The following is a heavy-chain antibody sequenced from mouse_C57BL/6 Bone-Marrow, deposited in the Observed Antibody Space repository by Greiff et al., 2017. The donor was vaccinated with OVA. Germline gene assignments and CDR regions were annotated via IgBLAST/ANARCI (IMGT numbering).Heavy chain of an antibody. V-gene: IGHV1-26*01. CDR3: ARSGYYGPSWFAY. J-gene: IGHJ3*01. CDR2: INPNNGGT. CDR1: GYTFTDYY. D-gene: IGHD1-2*01. Sequence: VQPQQSGPELVKPGASVKISCKASGYTFTDYYMNWVKQSHGKSLEWIGDINPNNGGTSYNQKFKGKATLTVDKSSSTAYMELRSLTTEDSAVYYCARSGYYGPSWFAYWGQGTLVTVSA.